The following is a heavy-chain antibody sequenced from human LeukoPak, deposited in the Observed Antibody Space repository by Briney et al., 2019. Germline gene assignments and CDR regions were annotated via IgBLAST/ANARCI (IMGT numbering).Heavy chain of an antibody. CDR2: IKQDGSEK. V-gene: IGHV3-7*04. CDR1: GFTLTTYW. D-gene: IGHD3-10*01. J-gene: IGHJ4*02. CDR3: ARGLVTIDY. Sequence: GGSLRLSCAASGFTLTTYWMSWVRQAPGKGLEFVANIKQDGSEKYYVDSVKGRFTVSRDDAKNSLYLQMNSLRAEDTAVYYCARGLVTIDYWGQGTLVTVSS.